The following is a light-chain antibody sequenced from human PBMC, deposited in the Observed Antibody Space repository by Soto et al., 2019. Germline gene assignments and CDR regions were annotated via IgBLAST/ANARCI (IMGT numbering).Light chain of an antibody. Sequence: EIVLTQSPGTLSLSPGERATLSCRASQSVSSSLAWYQHKTGQAPRLLISGASSRATGIPDRFSGSGSETDFTLTISRLEPEDFALYYCQQYGGSPITFGQGPRLEIK. CDR2: GAS. CDR3: QQYGGSPIT. V-gene: IGKV3-20*01. CDR1: QSVSSSL. J-gene: IGKJ5*01.